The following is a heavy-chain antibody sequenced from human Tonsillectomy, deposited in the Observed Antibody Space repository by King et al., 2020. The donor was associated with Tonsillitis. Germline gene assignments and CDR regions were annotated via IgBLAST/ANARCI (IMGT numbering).Heavy chain of an antibody. CDR3: AKVKEDCSGGSCYFSYYYYGMDV. CDR2: ISYDGSNK. V-gene: IGHV3-30*18. D-gene: IGHD2-15*01. J-gene: IGHJ6*02. CDR1: GFTFSTCG. Sequence: QLVQSGGGVVQPGRSLRLSCAASGFTFSTCGMHWVRQAPGKGLEWVAVISYDGSNKYYADSVKGRFTISRDNSKNTLYLQMNSLRAEDTAVYYCAKVKEDCSGGSCYFSYYYYGMDVWGQGTTVTVSS.